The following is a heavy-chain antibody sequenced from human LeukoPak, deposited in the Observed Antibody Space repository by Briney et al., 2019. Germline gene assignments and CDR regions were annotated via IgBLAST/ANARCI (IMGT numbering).Heavy chain of an antibody. Sequence: QRGGSLRLSCAASGFTFSSYGLHWDRQAPGKGLEWVAVISYDGSNKFCADSVKGRFTISRDNSKNTLYLQMNSLRVEDTAMYYCAKNTGTYDGLIDSWGQGTMVSVSS. CDR1: GFTFSSYG. D-gene: IGHD1-26*01. J-gene: IGHJ4*02. CDR3: AKNTGTYDGLIDS. V-gene: IGHV3-30*18. CDR2: ISYDGSNK.